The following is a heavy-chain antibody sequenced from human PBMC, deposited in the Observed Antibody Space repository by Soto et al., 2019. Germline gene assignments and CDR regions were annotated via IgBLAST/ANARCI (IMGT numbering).Heavy chain of an antibody. Sequence: SETLSLTCTVSGDSISSYYWSWIRQSPGKGLEWIGYIYNSGSTNYNPSLKSRVTISVDTSKNQFSLNLSSVTAADTAVYYCARGDGITSRYSYYGMDVWGRGTTVTVSS. CDR3: ARGDGITSRYSYYGMDV. D-gene: IGHD1-20*01. J-gene: IGHJ6*02. CDR1: GDSISSYY. CDR2: IYNSGST. V-gene: IGHV4-59*01.